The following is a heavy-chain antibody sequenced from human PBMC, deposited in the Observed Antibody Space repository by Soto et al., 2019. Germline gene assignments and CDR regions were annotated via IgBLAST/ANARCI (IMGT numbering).Heavy chain of an antibody. Sequence: GGSPRLSCAACGVTVCSYAMSWVRQEPGKGLEWVSAISGSGGSTYYADSVKGRFTISRDNSKNTLYLQMNSLRAEDTAVYYCAKDHGIVVVPAAADYWGQGTLVTVSS. D-gene: IGHD2-2*01. CDR3: AKDHGIVVVPAAADY. CDR2: ISGSGGST. V-gene: IGHV3-23*01. J-gene: IGHJ4*02. CDR1: GVTVCSYA.